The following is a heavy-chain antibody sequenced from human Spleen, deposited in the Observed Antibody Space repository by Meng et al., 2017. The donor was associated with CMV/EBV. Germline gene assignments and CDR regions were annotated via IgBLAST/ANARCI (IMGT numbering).Heavy chain of an antibody. D-gene: IGHD6-13*01. CDR1: GGSISSSSYY. CDR2: IYYSGST. J-gene: IGHJ4*02. CDR3: AREFDGRAYKGGSIIPAAEFEY. Sequence: SETLSLTCTVSGGSISSSSYYWGWIRQPPGKGLEWIGSIYYSGSTYYNPSLKSRVTISLDTSRNQFSLKLSSVTPEDTAVYYCAREFDGRAYKGGSIIPAAEFEYWGQGLLVTVSS. V-gene: IGHV4-39*02.